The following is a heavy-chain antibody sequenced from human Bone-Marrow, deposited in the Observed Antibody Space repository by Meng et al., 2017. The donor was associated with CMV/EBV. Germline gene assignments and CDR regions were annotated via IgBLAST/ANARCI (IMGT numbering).Heavy chain of an antibody. Sequence: ASVKVSCKASGYTFTSYGISWVRQAPGQGLEWMGWISAYNGNTNYAQKLQGRVTMTTDTSTSTAYMELRSLRSDDTAVYYCARGPDSYCSSTSCLWADLDYWGPGTLVPVSS. CDR2: ISAYNGNT. V-gene: IGHV1-18*01. CDR1: GYTFTSYG. D-gene: IGHD2-2*01. J-gene: IGHJ4*02. CDR3: ARGPDSYCSSTSCLWADLDY.